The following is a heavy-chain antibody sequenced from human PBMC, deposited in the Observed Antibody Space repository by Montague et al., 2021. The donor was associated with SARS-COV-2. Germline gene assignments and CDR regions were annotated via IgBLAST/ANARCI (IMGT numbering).Heavy chain of an antibody. CDR3: ARQETSRPVRSALPIWLGDVFADWIDP. D-gene: IGHD3-10*01. Sequence: SETLSLTCAVYGGSFGDYFWSWIRQPPGKGLEWIGDIDQSGSTKYIASLKSRVTMSVDTSKNQVSLRLTSVTAADTAVYYCARQETSRPVRSALPIWLGDVFADWIDPWGRGTMVIVSS. CDR2: IDQSGST. CDR1: GGSFGDYF. J-gene: IGHJ5*02. V-gene: IGHV4-34*01.